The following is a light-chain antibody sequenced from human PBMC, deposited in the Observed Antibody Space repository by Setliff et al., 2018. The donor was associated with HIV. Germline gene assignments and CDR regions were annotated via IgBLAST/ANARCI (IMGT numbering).Light chain of an antibody. J-gene: IGLJ1*01. CDR2: DVS. CDR3: SSYTSSSPYV. V-gene: IGLV2-14*03. CDR1: SSDVGGYNY. Sequence: QSALTQPASVSGSPGQSTTISCTGTSSDVGGYNYVSWYQQHPGKAPKLMICDVSNRPSGVSNRFSGSKSGNTASLTISGLQAEDEADYYCSSYTSSSPYVFGTGTKVTVL.